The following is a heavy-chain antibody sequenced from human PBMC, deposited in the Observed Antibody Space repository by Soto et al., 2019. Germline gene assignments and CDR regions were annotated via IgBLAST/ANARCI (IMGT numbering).Heavy chain of an antibody. CDR1: GGTLSDHG. V-gene: IGHV1-69*06. D-gene: IGHD3-10*01. Sequence: QVQLEQSGAEVKKPGSSVKISCKASGGTLSDHGVSWLRQAPGQGLEWVGGTIPVFNTANYAPKCQGRVTIAADKSTNIAYMELGSLRSDDTAFYYCARGVYGSGNYYTGPSAFDIWGQGTVVIVSS. CDR3: ARGVYGSGNYYTGPSAFDI. CDR2: TIPVFNTA. J-gene: IGHJ3*02.